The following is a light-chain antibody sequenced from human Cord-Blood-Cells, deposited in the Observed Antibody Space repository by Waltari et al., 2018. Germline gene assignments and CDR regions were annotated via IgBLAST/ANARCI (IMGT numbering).Light chain of an antibody. Sequence: VIWMTQSPSLLSASTGDRVTITCRISQSISSYLTWYQQKPGKAPKLLIYAASTLQSGVPSRFSGSGSGTDFTLTISSLQSEDFATYYCQQYYSIPYTFGQGTRLEIK. J-gene: IGKJ2*01. CDR2: AAS. CDR3: QQYYSIPYT. V-gene: IGKV1D-8*01. CDR1: QSISSY.